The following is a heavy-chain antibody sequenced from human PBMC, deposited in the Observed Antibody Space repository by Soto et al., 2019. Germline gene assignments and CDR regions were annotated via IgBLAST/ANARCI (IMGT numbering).Heavy chain of an antibody. J-gene: IGHJ6*03. Sequence: SETLSLTCTVSGGSISSYYWSWIRQPPGKGLEWIGYIYYSGSTNYNPSLKSRVTISVDTSKNQFSLKLGSVTAADTAVYYCARLAYDFWSGYYNKYMDVWGKGTTVTVSS. CDR2: IYYSGST. CDR1: GGSISSYY. D-gene: IGHD3-3*01. V-gene: IGHV4-59*08. CDR3: ARLAYDFWSGYYNKYMDV.